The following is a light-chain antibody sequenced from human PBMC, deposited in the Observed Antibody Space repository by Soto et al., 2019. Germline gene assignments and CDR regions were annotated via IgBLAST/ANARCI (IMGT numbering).Light chain of an antibody. CDR1: SGSVSTSYY. CDR3: VLYMGSGYWV. Sequence: VVTQEPSFSVSPGRTVTLTCGLSSGSVSTSYYPSWYQQTPGQAPRTLIYSTNTRSSGVPDRFSGSILGNKAALTITGAQADDESDYYCVLYMGSGYWVFGGGTKLTVL. V-gene: IGLV8-61*01. J-gene: IGLJ3*02. CDR2: STN.